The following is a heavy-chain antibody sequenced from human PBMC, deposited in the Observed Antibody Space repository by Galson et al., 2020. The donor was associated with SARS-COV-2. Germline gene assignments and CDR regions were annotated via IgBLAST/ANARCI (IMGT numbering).Heavy chain of an antibody. CDR2: ISLNSGSI. Sequence: SLKISCAASGFTFDDYAMHWVRQAPGKGLEWVSGISLNSGSIGYADSVKGRFTISRDNAKNSLYLQMNSLRAEDTALYYCAKDKGYSSSWYFISYCDLWGRRTLVTVSS. CDR1: GFTFDDYA. V-gene: IGHV3-9*01. CDR3: AKDKGYSSSWYFISYCDL. D-gene: IGHD6-13*01. J-gene: IGHJ2*01.